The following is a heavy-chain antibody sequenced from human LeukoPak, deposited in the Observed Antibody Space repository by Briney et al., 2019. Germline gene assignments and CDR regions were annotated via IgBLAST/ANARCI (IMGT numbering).Heavy chain of an antibody. CDR1: GFTFSSYS. CDR2: ISSSGSHI. D-gene: IGHD1-26*01. V-gene: IGHV3-21*04. J-gene: IGHJ6*03. Sequence: WGSLRLSCAASGFTFSSYSMNWFRQAPGKGLEWVSSISSSGSHIYYADSVKGRITISRDNAKNSVYLQMNSLRAEDTAVYYCARARYREINYAYAGGFYYMDVWGKGTTVTVSS. CDR3: ARARYREINYAYAGGFYYMDV.